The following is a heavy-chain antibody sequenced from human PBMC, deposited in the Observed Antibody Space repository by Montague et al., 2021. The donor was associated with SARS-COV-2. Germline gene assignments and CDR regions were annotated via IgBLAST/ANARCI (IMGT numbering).Heavy chain of an antibody. V-gene: IGHV4-4*02. CDR2: IYHLGGT. CDR3: AGLFSMSRGPIRNYMWFDP. D-gene: IGHD1-7*01. Sequence: SETLSLTCAVSGDSIISDNWWSWVRPTPHKGLEWIGEIYHLGGTNYNPSLESRITMSIDKSNNLFSLTLTSVTAAGTAVYHCAGLFSMSRGPIRNYMWFDPWGPGTLVTVSS. J-gene: IGHJ5*02. CDR1: GDSIISDNW.